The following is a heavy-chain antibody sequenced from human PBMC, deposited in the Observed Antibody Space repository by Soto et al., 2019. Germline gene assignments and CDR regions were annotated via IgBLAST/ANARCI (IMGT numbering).Heavy chain of an antibody. J-gene: IGHJ5*01. CDR2: IYHSGST. V-gene: IGHV4-30-2*05. CDR3: VRLVGNSWLDS. D-gene: IGHD2-2*01. CDR1: GGSISSGGYS. Sequence: SETLSLTCAVSGGSISSGGYSWSWVRQPPGKGLEWIGYIYHSGSTYYNPSLKSRVTISVDPSNNQLSLQLNSVTPDDTAVYYCVRLVGNSWLDSWGQGTLVTVSS.